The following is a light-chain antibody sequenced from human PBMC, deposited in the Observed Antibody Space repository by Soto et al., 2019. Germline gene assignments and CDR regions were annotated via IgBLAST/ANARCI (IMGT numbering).Light chain of an antibody. V-gene: IGLV2-8*01. Sequence: QSALTQPPSASGSPGQSVTISCTGTSSDVGAYNYVSWYQQYPGKAPKLMIYEVSKRPSGVPDRFSGSKSGKTASLTVSGLQPEDEADYYCTSYADSDIWVFGGGTKVTVL. J-gene: IGLJ3*02. CDR1: SSDVGAYNY. CDR2: EVS. CDR3: TSYADSDIWV.